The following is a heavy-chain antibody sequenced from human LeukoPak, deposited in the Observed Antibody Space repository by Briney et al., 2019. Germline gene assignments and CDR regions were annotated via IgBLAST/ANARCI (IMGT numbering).Heavy chain of an antibody. CDR1: GDSISSYY. CDR3: WSLSSGGGDCHILDY. CDR2: IYYSGRP. V-gene: IGHV4-59*01. D-gene: IGHD2-21*02. Sequence: SETLSLTCTVSGDSISSYYWRWLRQPPGKGLVWLGYIYYSGRPNYHPSLKSPVTISVDTSKNQFSLTMSSVTAADTAGNYRWSLSSGGGDCHILDYWGQGILVTVAS. J-gene: IGHJ4*02.